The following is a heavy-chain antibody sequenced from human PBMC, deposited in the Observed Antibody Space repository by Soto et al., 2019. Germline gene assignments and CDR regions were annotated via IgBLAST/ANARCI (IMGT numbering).Heavy chain of an antibody. V-gene: IGHV3-7*01. CDR3: SPALNY. CDR2: INQDGSEK. Sequence: GGSLRLSCAASGFTFSSQWMDWVRQAPGKGLEWVANINQDGSEKHYVDSVKGRFTISRDNAKNSLYLQMNSLTAEDSALYYCSPALNYWGQGTLVTVSS. J-gene: IGHJ4*02. CDR1: GFTFSSQW. D-gene: IGHD2-2*01.